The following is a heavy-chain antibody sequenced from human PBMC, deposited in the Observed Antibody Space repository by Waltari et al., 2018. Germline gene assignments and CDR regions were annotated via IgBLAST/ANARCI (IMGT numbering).Heavy chain of an antibody. J-gene: IGHJ4*02. CDR2: INPNSGGT. D-gene: IGHD6-13*01. CDR3: ARDLERRIAADDY. V-gene: IGHV1-2*06. CDR1: GYTFTGYY. Sequence: QVKLVQSGAAVKKSGVSVKVSCTAPGYTFTGYYMHWVRRAPGQGREWMGRINPNSGGTNYAQKFQGRVTMTRDTSNSTAYMELSRLRADDTAVYYCARDLERRIAADDYWGQGTLVTVSS.